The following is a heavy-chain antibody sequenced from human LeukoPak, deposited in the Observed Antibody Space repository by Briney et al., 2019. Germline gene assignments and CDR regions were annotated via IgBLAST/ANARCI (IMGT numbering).Heavy chain of an antibody. V-gene: IGHV4-30-4*01. CDR1: GGSISSGDYY. J-gene: IGHJ4*02. CDR3: ARAPITMIVAYY. Sequence: TLSXTCTVSGGSISSGDYYWSWIRQPPGKGLEWIGYIYYSGSTYYNPSLKSRVTISVDTSKNQFSLKLSSVTAADTAVYYCARAPITMIVAYYWGQGTLVTVSS. D-gene: IGHD3-22*01. CDR2: IYYSGST.